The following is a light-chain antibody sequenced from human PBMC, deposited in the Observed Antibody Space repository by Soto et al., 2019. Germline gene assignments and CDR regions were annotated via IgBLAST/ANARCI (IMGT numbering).Light chain of an antibody. CDR1: SSDVGGYNS. V-gene: IGLV2-11*01. J-gene: IGLJ1*01. Sequence: QSALTQPRSVSGSPGESVTITCTGTSSDVGGYNSVSWYQQRPDKAPKLMIYDVNKWPSGVPDRFSGSKSGNTASLTISGLQADDEADYYSCSYAGDNSFYVFGTVTKVTVL. CDR2: DVN. CDR3: CSYAGDNSFYV.